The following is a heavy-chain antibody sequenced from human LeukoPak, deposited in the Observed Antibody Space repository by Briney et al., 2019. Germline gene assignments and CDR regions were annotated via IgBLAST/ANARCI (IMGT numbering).Heavy chain of an antibody. Sequence: SETLSLTCTVSGGSISSYYWSWIRQPPGKGLEWIGGLYHSGTTFSNLSLKSRVTISLDTSNNQFSLKLTSMTAADTAVYFCTRRTRLGPRVDYWGQGTLVTVSS. CDR3: TRRTRLGPRVDY. V-gene: IGHV4-59*12. CDR1: GGSISSYY. J-gene: IGHJ4*02. D-gene: IGHD7-27*01. CDR2: LYHSGTT.